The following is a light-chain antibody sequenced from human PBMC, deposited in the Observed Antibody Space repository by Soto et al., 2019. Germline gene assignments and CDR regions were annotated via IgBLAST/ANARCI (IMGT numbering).Light chain of an antibody. V-gene: IGKV1-5*01. CDR2: DAS. J-gene: IGKJ2*01. Sequence: DIQMTQSPSTLSASAGDRVTITCRASQIISSWLAWYHQKPGKAPKLLIYDASTLQSGVPSRFSGSGSGTEFTLTISSLQPDDFATYYCQHYNSYPFTFGQGTELEIK. CDR3: QHYNSYPFT. CDR1: QIISSW.